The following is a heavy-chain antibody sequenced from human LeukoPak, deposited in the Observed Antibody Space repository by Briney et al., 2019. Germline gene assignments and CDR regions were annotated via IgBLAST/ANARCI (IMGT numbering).Heavy chain of an antibody. V-gene: IGHV4-31*03. J-gene: IGHJ6*02. CDR1: GGSISSGGYY. Sequence: SETLSLTCTVSGGSISSGGYYWSWIRQHPGKGLEWIGYIYYSGSTYYNLSLKSRVTISVDTSKNQFSLKLSSVTAADTAVYYCARENVILAYGMDVWGQGTTVTVSS. CDR3: ARENVILAYGMDV. D-gene: IGHD3/OR15-3a*01. CDR2: IYYSGST.